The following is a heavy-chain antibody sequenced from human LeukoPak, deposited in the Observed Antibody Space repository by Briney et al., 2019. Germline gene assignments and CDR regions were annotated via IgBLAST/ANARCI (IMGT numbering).Heavy chain of an antibody. CDR2: ISGSGGST. J-gene: IGHJ1*01. V-gene: IGHV3-23*01. CDR3: AMARCCSSTSCYWFQH. CDR1: GFTFSSYA. Sequence: GGSLRLSCAASGFTFSSYAMSWVRQAPGKGLEWVSAISGSGGSTYYADSVKGRFTISRDNSKNTLYLQMNSLRAEDTAVYYCAMARCCSSTSCYWFQHWGQGTLVTVSS. D-gene: IGHD2-2*01.